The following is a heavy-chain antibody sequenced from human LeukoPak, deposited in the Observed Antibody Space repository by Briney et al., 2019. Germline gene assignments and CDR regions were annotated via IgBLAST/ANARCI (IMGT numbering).Heavy chain of an antibody. CDR2: ISAYNGDT. V-gene: IGHV1-18*01. CDR1: GYXFTSYS. Sequence: ASVKVSCTASGYXFTSYSISWVRQAPGQGPEWMGWISAYNGDTNYVQKLQGRVTMTTDTSTSTAYMELKSLRSDDTAVYYCAREEGAPIAAANIWGLGTKVTVSS. CDR3: AREEGAPIAAANI. J-gene: IGHJ3*02. D-gene: IGHD6-13*01.